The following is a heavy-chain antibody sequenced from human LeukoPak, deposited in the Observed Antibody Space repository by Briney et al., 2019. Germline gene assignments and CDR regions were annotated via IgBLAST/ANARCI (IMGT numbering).Heavy chain of an antibody. V-gene: IGHV1-69*05. D-gene: IGHD5-24*01. CDR1: GYTFTSYA. J-gene: IGHJ4*02. CDR2: IIPIFGTA. Sequence: SVKVSCKASGYTFTSYAISWVRQAPGQGLEWMGRIIPIFGTANYAQKFQGRVTITTDESTSTAYMELSSLRSEDTAVYYCARDLGDGYNKFDYWGQGTLVTVSS. CDR3: ARDLGDGYNKFDY.